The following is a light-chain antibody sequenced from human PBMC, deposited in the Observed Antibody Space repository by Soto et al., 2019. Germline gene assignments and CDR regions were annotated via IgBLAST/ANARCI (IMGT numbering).Light chain of an antibody. Sequence: QSVLTQPPSASGSFGQSVTISCTGTSSDVGGYNYVSWYQQHPGKAPKLMIYEVSERPSGVPDRFSGSKSGNTASLTVSGLQADDEADYYCSSYSGTNYHYVCGTGTKVTVL. V-gene: IGLV2-8*01. CDR2: EVS. CDR3: SSYSGTNYHYV. CDR1: SSDVGGYNY. J-gene: IGLJ1*01.